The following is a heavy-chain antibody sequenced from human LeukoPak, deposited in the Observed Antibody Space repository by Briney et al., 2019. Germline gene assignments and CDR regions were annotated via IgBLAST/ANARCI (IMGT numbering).Heavy chain of an antibody. J-gene: IGHJ6*03. CDR2: IYSGGST. CDR1: GFTVRSNY. Sequence: GGSLRLSCAASGFTVRSNYMSWVRQAPGKGLEWVSVIYSGGSTYYADSVKGRFTISRDNSKNTLYLQMNSLRAEDTAVYYCARGDSGRYYSYYYMDVWGKGTTVTVSS. D-gene: IGHD1-26*01. CDR3: ARGDSGRYYSYYYMDV. V-gene: IGHV3-53*01.